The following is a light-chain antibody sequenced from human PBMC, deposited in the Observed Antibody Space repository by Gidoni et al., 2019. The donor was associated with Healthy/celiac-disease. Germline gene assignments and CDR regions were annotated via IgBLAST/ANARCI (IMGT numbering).Light chain of an antibody. CDR2: AAS. Sequence: DIQMTQSPSSLSASVGDRVTITCRASQSISSYLNWYQQKPGKAPKLLIYAASSLQSGVPSRFSGSGSGTDFTLTISSLQPEDFATYYCQQSYSTPRTFGGXTKVKIK. J-gene: IGKJ4*01. CDR1: QSISSY. V-gene: IGKV1-39*01. CDR3: QQSYSTPRT.